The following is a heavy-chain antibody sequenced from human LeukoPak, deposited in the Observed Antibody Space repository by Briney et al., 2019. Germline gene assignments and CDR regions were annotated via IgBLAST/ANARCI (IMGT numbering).Heavy chain of an antibody. D-gene: IGHD3-16*02. CDR1: GYTFTEFD. V-gene: IGHV1-18*01. Sequence: ASVKVSCKASGYTFTEFDISWVRQAPGQGLEWMGWISAYNGNTNYAQNLQGRVTMTTDTSTTTAYMELRSLRSDDTAVYYCARESEVESLVTTYYYYYMDVWGKGTTVTVSS. J-gene: IGHJ6*03. CDR3: ARESEVESLVTTYYYYYMDV. CDR2: ISAYNGNT.